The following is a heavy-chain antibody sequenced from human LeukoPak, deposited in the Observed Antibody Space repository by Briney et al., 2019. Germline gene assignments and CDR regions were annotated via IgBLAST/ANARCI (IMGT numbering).Heavy chain of an antibody. J-gene: IGHJ4*02. CDR3: ARGAPTSRIGAGRFDY. D-gene: IGHD5-12*01. CDR2: INPSGGST. Sequence: VKVSCKASGYTFTSYDINWVRQATGQGLEWMGEINPSGGSTSYAQKFQGRITVTRDTYTNTVYMDLSSLRSEDTATYYCARGAPTSRIGAGRFDYWGQGSLLTVAS. CDR1: GYTFTSYD. V-gene: IGHV1-46*01.